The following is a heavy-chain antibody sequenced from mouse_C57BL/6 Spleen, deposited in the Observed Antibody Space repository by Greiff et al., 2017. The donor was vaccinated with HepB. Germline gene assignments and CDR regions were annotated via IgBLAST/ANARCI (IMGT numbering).Heavy chain of an antibody. Sequence: QVQLQQSGPELVKPGASVKISCKASGYAFSSSWMNWVKQRPGKGLEWIGRIYPGDGDTNYNGKFKGKATLTADKSSSTAYLQLSSPTSEDSAVYFCARGATVVASGYAMDYWGQGTSVTVSS. J-gene: IGHJ4*01. CDR1: GYAFSSSW. CDR3: ARGATVVASGYAMDY. V-gene: IGHV1-82*01. D-gene: IGHD1-1*01. CDR2: IYPGDGDT.